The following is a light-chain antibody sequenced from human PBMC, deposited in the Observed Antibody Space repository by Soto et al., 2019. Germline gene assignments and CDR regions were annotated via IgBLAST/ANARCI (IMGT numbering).Light chain of an antibody. CDR1: ISNIGTNY. Sequence: QSVLTQPPSASGTPGQSVTFSCSGSISNIGTNYVYWYQQLPGTAPKLLISRSNQRPPGVPDRFSGSKSGTSASLAISGLRSEDEADYYCAAWDDSLSGWLFGGGTKLTVL. CDR3: AAWDDSLSGWL. CDR2: RSN. V-gene: IGLV1-47*01. J-gene: IGLJ3*02.